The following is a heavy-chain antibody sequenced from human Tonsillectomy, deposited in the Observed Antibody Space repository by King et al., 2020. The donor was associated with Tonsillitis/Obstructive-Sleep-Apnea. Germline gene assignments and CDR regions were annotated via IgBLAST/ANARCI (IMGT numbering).Heavy chain of an antibody. J-gene: IGHJ6*03. CDR1: GFTFSSYS. CDR3: ARGGARYYYYYYVDV. D-gene: IGHD5-12*01. CDR2: ISSSSSTI. V-gene: IGHV3-48*02. Sequence: VQLVESGGGLVQPGGSLRLSCAASGFTFSSYSMNWVRQAPGKGLEWVSYISSSSSTIYYADSVKGRFTISRDNAKNSLYLQMNSLRDEDTAVYYCARGGARYYYYYYVDVWGKGTTVTVSS.